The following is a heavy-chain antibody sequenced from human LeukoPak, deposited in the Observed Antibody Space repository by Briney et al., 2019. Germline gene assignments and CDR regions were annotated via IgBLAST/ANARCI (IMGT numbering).Heavy chain of an antibody. V-gene: IGHV3-33*01. CDR3: ARGGYDSSGYYSSFPGYYFDY. Sequence: GRSLLLSCAASGFTFSSYGMHWVRAAPGKGLEWVAVIWYDGSNKYYADSVKGRFTISRDNSKNTLYRQMNSLRAEDTAVYYCARGGYDSSGYYSSFPGYYFDYWGQGTLGTVSS. CDR2: IWYDGSNK. CDR1: GFTFSSYG. J-gene: IGHJ4*02. D-gene: IGHD3-22*01.